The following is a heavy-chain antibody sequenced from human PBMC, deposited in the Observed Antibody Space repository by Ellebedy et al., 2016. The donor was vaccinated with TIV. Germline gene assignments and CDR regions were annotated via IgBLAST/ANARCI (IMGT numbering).Heavy chain of an antibody. J-gene: IGHJ4*02. CDR3: ARDPFPGRYYFDH. CDR2: IWYDGSSE. D-gene: IGHD2/OR15-2a*01. Sequence: GGSLRLSCEASGFSLSNYGMHWVRQAPGKGLEWVARIWYDGSSEDYADSVRDRFTISRDDSKNTLYLQMSRLRAEDTDIYYCARDPFPGRYYFDHWGQGTLVTVSS. CDR1: GFSLSNYG. V-gene: IGHV3-33*01.